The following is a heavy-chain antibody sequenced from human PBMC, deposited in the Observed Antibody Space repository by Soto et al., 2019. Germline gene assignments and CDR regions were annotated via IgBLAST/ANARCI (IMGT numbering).Heavy chain of an antibody. Sequence: EVQLVESGGGSVQPGGSLRLSCAASGFSLSDYWIHWVRQAPGKGLVWLSRIKGDGSETDYADSVRGRFTISRDNAKNTVYLQLNSLRVEDTAVYYCARDYHGSGNPWGQGTPVTVSS. J-gene: IGHJ5*02. CDR3: ARDYHGSGNP. V-gene: IGHV3-74*01. CDR1: GFSLSDYW. D-gene: IGHD3-10*01. CDR2: IKGDGSET.